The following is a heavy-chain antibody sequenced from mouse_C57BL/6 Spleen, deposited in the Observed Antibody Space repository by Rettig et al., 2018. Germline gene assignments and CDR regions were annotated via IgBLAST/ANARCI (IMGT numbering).Heavy chain of an antibody. CDR3: ARNPSYYYGSLDY. Sequence: WSGGSTDYNAAFISRLSISKDNSKSQVFFKMNSLQADDTAIYYCARNPSYYYGSLDYWGQGTTLTVSS. V-gene: IGHV2-2*01. CDR2: WSGGST. J-gene: IGHJ2*01. D-gene: IGHD1-1*01.